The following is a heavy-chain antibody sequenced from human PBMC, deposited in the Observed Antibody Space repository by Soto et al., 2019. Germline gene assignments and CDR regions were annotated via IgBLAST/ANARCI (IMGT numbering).Heavy chain of an antibody. CDR3: ARTTDAFDI. D-gene: IGHD1-1*01. CDR2: IYYSGST. V-gene: IGHV4-31*03. J-gene: IGHJ3*02. CDR1: GYSISNGGYY. Sequence: QVQLQESGPGLVKPSQTLSLTCTVSGYSISNGGYYWSXIRQRPGEGLEWLGYIYYSGSTYYNPSLKSRPSISVDTSKNQFSLKVNSVTAADTAVYYCARTTDAFDIWGQGTMVTVSS.